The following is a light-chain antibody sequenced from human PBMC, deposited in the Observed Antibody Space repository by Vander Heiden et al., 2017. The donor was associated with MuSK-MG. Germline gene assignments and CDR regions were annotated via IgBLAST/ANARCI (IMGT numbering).Light chain of an antibody. V-gene: IGLV3-1*01. CDR1: KLGDKY. CDR3: QAWDSSILV. Sequence: SYELTQPPSVSVSPGQTASITCPGDKLGDKYACWYQQKPGQSLVLVIYQDSKRPSGIPERFSGSNSGNTATLTISGTQAMDEADYYCQAWDSSILVFGGGTKLTVL. CDR2: QDS. J-gene: IGLJ2*01.